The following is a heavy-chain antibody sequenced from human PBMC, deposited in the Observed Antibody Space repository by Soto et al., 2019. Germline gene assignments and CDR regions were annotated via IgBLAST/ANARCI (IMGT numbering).Heavy chain of an antibody. CDR1: GGSVSSGGYY. Sequence: EQLQESGPGLVKPSQTLSLTCTVSGGSVSSGGYYWSWLRQHPGKGLEWIGYITYSGSTYYNPSLKSRPIISLDTSRNHFSLELSSVTAADTAVYYCAREYYSSGSSFDYWGQGTLVTVSS. CDR3: AREYYSSGSSFDY. D-gene: IGHD3-10*01. CDR2: ITYSGST. V-gene: IGHV4-31*03. J-gene: IGHJ4*02.